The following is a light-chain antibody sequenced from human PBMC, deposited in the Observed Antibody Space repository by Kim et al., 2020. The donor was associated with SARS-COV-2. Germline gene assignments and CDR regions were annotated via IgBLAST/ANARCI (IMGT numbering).Light chain of an antibody. J-gene: IGKJ4*01. CDR1: QGISSY. Sequence: DIQLTQSPSFLSASVGDRVTITCRASQGISSYLAWYQQKPGKAPNLLIYGASTLQSGVPSRFSGSGSGTEFTLTISSLQPEDFATYYSQQFNSYPRTFGGGTKLEI. V-gene: IGKV1-9*01. CDR3: QQFNSYPRT. CDR2: GAS.